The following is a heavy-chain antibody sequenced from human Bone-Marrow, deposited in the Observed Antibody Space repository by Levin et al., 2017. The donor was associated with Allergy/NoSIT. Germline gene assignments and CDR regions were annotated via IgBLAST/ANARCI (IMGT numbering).Heavy chain of an antibody. J-gene: IGHJ3*01. CDR3: ARDLLGRFLEWADEGTAAFDV. CDR2: ISAYNGYT. D-gene: IGHD3-3*01. V-gene: IGHV1-18*01. Sequence: GESLKISCKASGFTFTNFGFNWVRQAPGQGLEWLGWISAYNGYTKYAQKVQGRVIMTTDTSTSTIYMELRSLRSDDTAVYYCARDLLGRFLEWADEGTAAFDVWGQGTVVTVSS. CDR1: GFTFTNFG.